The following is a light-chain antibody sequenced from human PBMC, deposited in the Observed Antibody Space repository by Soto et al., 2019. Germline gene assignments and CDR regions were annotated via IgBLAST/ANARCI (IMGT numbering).Light chain of an antibody. Sequence: EIVFTQSPATLSLSTGERATLSCRASQSVSSYLAWYQQKPGQAPRLLIYDASNRATGIPARFSGSGSGTDFTLTISSLEPEDSAVYYCQQRSNGPITCGQGTRL. CDR2: DAS. CDR1: QSVSSY. J-gene: IGKJ5*01. CDR3: QQRSNGPIT. V-gene: IGKV3-11*01.